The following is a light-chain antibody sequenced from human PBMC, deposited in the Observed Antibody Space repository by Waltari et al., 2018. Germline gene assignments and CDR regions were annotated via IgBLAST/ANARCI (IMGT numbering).Light chain of an antibody. CDR3: SAYTSSGTLK. CDR2: VLT. CDR1: SDCIGAYGY. Sequence: QSALTQPASVSGSPGQSITISCTGTSDCIGAYGYVTWSHQRPSKVPKLVISVLTGGPSGVASPFSAFMSGSTACLTVYVHQAEDDGLFYCSAYTSSGTLKFGGGTRVTVL. V-gene: IGLV2-14*03. J-gene: IGLJ2*01.